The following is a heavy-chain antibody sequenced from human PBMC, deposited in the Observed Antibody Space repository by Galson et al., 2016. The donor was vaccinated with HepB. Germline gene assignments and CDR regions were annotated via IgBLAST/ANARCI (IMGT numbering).Heavy chain of an antibody. V-gene: IGHV1-3*01. D-gene: IGHD4-11*01. Sequence: SVKVSCKASGYIFTSHAIHWVRQAPGQGLEWMGWINGGYGDTKYSQKFQDRVTITRDRSATTAYMEVTSLRFADTAVYYCARGRHDYTNILDAFDIWGQGTVVTVSS. J-gene: IGHJ3*02. CDR2: INGGYGDT. CDR3: ARGRHDYTNILDAFDI. CDR1: GYIFTSHA.